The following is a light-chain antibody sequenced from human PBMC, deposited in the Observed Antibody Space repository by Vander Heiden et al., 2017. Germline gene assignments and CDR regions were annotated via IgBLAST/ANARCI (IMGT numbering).Light chain of an antibody. Sequence: QSALTQPASVSGSPGQSITISCTETSSDIGTYNFVSWYQQHPGKAPKLMIYDVSDRPSGVSDRFSGSKSGNTASLTISGLQAEDEADYYCSSYTSSTTVVFGGGTTLTVL. J-gene: IGLJ3*02. V-gene: IGLV2-14*03. CDR3: SSYTSSTTVV. CDR1: SSDIGTYNF. CDR2: DVS.